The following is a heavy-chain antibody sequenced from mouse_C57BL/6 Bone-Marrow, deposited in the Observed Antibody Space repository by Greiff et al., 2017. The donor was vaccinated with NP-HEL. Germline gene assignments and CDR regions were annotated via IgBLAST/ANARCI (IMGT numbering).Heavy chain of an antibody. Sequence: EVQVVESGGGLVKPGGSLKLSCAASGFTFSSYAMSWVRQTPEKRLEWVATISDGGSYTYYPDNVKGRFTISRDNAKNNLYLQMSHLKSEDTAMYYCASLTTVVPFDYWGQGTTLTVSS. D-gene: IGHD1-1*01. V-gene: IGHV5-4*01. CDR2: ISDGGSYT. J-gene: IGHJ2*01. CDR1: GFTFSSYA. CDR3: ASLTTVVPFDY.